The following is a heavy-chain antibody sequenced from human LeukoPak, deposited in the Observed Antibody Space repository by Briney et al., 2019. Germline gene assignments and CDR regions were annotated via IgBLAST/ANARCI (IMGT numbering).Heavy chain of an antibody. D-gene: IGHD1-26*01. CDR2: ISGYNGDT. CDR3: AREKRSGRLLFDY. Sequence: ASVKVSCKTSCYTFANYVINWVRQAPGQGLEWMGGISGYNGDTNYAQKLQGRLTRTTDTSTTTAYMELRSMRSDATAVYYCAREKRSGRLLFDYWGQGTLVTVSA. CDR1: CYTFANYV. J-gene: IGHJ4*02. V-gene: IGHV1-18*01.